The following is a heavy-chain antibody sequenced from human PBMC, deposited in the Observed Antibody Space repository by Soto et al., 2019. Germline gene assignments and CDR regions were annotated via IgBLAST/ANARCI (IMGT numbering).Heavy chain of an antibody. Sequence: PSETLSLTCAVSGGSISSSNWWGWVRQPPGKGLEWIGEIYHSGSTNYNPSLKSRVTISVDKSKNQFSLKLSSVTAADTAVYYCATGYSSSWRGSYYYYGMDVWGQGTTVTVSS. D-gene: IGHD6-13*01. CDR1: GGSISSSNW. CDR2: IYHSGST. J-gene: IGHJ6*02. V-gene: IGHV4-4*02. CDR3: ATGYSSSWRGSYYYYGMDV.